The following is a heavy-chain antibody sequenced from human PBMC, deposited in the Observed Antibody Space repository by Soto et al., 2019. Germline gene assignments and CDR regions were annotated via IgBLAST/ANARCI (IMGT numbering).Heavy chain of an antibody. V-gene: IGHV4-38-2*02. CDR2: IYTSVSS. CDR3: AREKVGTTFFDN. CDR1: VFDISLGYY. Sequence: AETLALSCSLYVFDISLGYYWSWFRQPPGKGLEWIGSIYTSVSSYHNPSLATRLRLSIETSKNQFTLNLTSVTAADTALYFCAREKVGTTFFDNWGQGIKVTGSS. D-gene: IGHD1-1*01. J-gene: IGHJ4*02.